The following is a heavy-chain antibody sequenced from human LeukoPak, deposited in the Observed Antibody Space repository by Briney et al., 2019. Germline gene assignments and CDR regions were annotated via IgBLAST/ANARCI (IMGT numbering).Heavy chain of an antibody. V-gene: IGHV4-59*01. CDR3: ARGRKYYDILTGYYLIAYFDF. D-gene: IGHD3-9*01. CDR2: IYYSGST. J-gene: IGHJ4*02. CDR1: GGSISSYY. Sequence: SSETLSLTCTVSGGSISSYYWSWIRQPPGKGLEWIGYIYYSGSTNYNPSLMSRVTISLDTSRNQFSLELTSVTAADTAVYYCARGRKYYDILTGYYLIAYFDFWGQGTLVTVSS.